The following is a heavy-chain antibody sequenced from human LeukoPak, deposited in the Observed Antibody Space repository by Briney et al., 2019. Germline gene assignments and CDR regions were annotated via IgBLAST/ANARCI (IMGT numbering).Heavy chain of an antibody. CDR3: ARERAVTTYYYFDY. D-gene: IGHD4-17*01. V-gene: IGHV4-59*01. Sequence: KPSETLSLTCTVSGGSISSYYWSWIRQSPGKGLEWIGFVHYSGSTHYNPSLKSRVTISVDTSKNQVSLKLTSVTAADTAVYYCARERAVTTYYYFDYWGQGTLVTVSS. CDR1: GGSISSYY. CDR2: VHYSGST. J-gene: IGHJ4*02.